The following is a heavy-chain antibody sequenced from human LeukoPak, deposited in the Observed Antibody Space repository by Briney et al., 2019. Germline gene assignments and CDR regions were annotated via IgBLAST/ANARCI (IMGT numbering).Heavy chain of an antibody. CDR2: INPNSGGT. CDR3: AREGYSSGWPYYYYYMDA. CDR1: GYTFTGYY. J-gene: IGHJ6*03. V-gene: IGHV1-2*02. D-gene: IGHD6-19*01. Sequence: ASVKVSCKASGYTFTGYYMHWVRQAPGQGLEWMGWINPNSGGTNYAQKFQGRVTMTRDTSISTAYMELSRLRSDDTAVYYCAREGYSSGWPYYYYYMDAWGKGTTVTISS.